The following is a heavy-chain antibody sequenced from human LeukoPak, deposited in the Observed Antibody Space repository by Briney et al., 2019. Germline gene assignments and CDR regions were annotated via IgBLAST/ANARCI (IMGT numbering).Heavy chain of an antibody. V-gene: IGHV3-48*03. Sequence: GGSLRLSCAASGFTLSRYGMHWVRQAPGRGLEWVSYISGSGDSLYYADSVKGRFTISRDNARNSLYLQMNSLRAEDTAIYYCATLAVAGQYTDYWGQGALVTVSS. J-gene: IGHJ4*02. D-gene: IGHD6-19*01. CDR2: ISGSGDSL. CDR3: ATLAVAGQYTDY. CDR1: GFTLSRYG.